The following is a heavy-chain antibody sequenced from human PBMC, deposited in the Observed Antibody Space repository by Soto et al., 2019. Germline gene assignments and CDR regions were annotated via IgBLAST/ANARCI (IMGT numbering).Heavy chain of an antibody. Sequence: HPGGSLRLSCAASGFSFSNYGMHWVRQAPGKGLEWVALISYDGRNKYYVGSVEGRFTISRDNSKNTLDLQMNSLRVEDTAVYYCVKDALERLRARPSDYYGMDVWGQGTTVTVSS. CDR3: VKDALERLRARPSDYYGMDV. CDR2: ISYDGRNK. V-gene: IGHV3-30*18. J-gene: IGHJ6*02. CDR1: GFSFSNYG. D-gene: IGHD3-16*01.